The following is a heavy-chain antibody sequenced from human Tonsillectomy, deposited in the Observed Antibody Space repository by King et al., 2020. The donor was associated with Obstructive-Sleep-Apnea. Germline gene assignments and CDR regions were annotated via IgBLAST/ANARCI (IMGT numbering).Heavy chain of an antibody. CDR3: SSTVVTLGAPDDY. Sequence: QLVQSGAEVKKPGASVKVSCRASGDTFTSYDINWWRQATGQGLEWVGRMNPNSGNTGYAQKFQCRVTMTRNTSISTAYMELSSLRSEDTAVYYCSSTVVTLGAPDDYWGQGTLVTVSS. J-gene: IGHJ4*02. D-gene: IGHD4-23*01. CDR1: GDTFTSYD. CDR2: MNPNSGNT. V-gene: IGHV1-8*01.